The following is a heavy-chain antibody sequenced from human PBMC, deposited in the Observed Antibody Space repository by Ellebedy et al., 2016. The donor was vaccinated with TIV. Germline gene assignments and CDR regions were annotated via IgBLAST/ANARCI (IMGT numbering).Heavy chain of an antibody. CDR2: IGTAGDT. D-gene: IGHD5-18*01. J-gene: IGHJ4*02. CDR1: GFTFRSYD. Sequence: GESLKISCAASGFTFRSYDMHWVRQATGKGLEWVSAIGTAGDTYYPGSVKGRFTISRENAKNSLYLQMNSLRAKDTAGYYCERVRFGDTAVDYWGQGTLVTVSS. V-gene: IGHV3-13*01. CDR3: ERVRFGDTAVDY.